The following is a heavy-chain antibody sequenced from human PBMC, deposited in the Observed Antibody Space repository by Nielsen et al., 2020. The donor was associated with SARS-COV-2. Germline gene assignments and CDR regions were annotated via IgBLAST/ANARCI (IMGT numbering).Heavy chain of an antibody. J-gene: IGHJ6*02. CDR1: GYTFTGYY. D-gene: IGHD2-2*01. Sequence: ASVKVSCKASGYTFTGYYMHWVRPAPGQGLEWMGRINPNSGGTNYAQKFQGRVTMTRDTSISTAYMELSRLRSDDTAVYYCAREYIVVVPAAKAYYYGMDVWGQGTTVTVSS. CDR3: AREYIVVVPAAKAYYYGMDV. V-gene: IGHV1-2*06. CDR2: INPNSGGT.